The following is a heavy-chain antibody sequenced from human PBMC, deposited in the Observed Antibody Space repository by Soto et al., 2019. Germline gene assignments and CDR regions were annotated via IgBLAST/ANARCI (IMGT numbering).Heavy chain of an antibody. J-gene: IGHJ4*02. CDR3: ARRGLGIAARPFDY. V-gene: IGHV3-7*01. D-gene: IGHD6-6*01. CDR2: IKQDGSEK. CDR1: GFTFSSYW. Sequence: GGSLRLSCAASGFTFSSYWMSWVRQAPGKGLEWVVNIKQDGSEKYYVDSVKGRFTISRDNAKNSLYLQMNSLRAEDTAVYYCARRGLGIAARPFDYWGQGTLVTVSS.